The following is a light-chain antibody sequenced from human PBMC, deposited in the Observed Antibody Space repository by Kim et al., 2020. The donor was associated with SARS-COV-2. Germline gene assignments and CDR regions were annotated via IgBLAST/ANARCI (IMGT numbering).Light chain of an antibody. CDR3: SAWDTFLSAWL. V-gene: IGLV10-54*01. CDR2: RNN. Sequence: QAGLTQPPSVSKDLRQTVTLTCTGNNNNVGNQGAAWLQQHRGHPPKLLSYRNNSRPSGISERLSASRSGSTASLTITGLQTEDEADYYCSAWDTFLSAWLFGGGTQLTVL. CDR1: NNNVGNQG. J-gene: IGLJ3*02.